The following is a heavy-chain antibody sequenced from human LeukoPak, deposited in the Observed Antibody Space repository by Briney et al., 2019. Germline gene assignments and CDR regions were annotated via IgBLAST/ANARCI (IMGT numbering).Heavy chain of an antibody. Sequence: GGSLRLSCAASGFTFSSYAMSWVRQAPGKGLEWVSAISGSGGSTYYADPVKGRFTISRDNSKNTLYLQMNSLGAEDPAVYYYAKNDDSSGYYRGYFDYWGQGTLVTVSS. J-gene: IGHJ4*02. CDR1: GFTFSSYA. V-gene: IGHV3-23*01. CDR3: AKNDDSSGYYRGYFDY. CDR2: ISGSGGST. D-gene: IGHD3-22*01.